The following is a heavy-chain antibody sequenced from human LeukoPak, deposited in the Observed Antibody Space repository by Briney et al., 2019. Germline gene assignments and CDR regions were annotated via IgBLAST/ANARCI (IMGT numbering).Heavy chain of an antibody. CDR1: GYTFTGYY. Sequence: ASVTVSCKASGYTFTGYYMHWVRQAPGQGLEWMGWINPNSGGTNYAQKFQGRVTMTRDTSISTAYMELSRLRSDDTAVYYCARDYNVVVPAAMLAFDIWGQGTMVTVSS. CDR3: ARDYNVVVPAAMLAFDI. J-gene: IGHJ3*02. D-gene: IGHD2-2*01. V-gene: IGHV1-2*02. CDR2: INPNSGGT.